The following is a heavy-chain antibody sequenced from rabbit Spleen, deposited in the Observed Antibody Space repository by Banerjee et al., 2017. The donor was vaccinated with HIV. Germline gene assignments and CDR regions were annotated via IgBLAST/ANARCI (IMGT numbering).Heavy chain of an antibody. Sequence: QEQLEESGGGLVKPEGSLTLSCTASRFSFNVNYDMCWVRQAPGKGLEWIGCIYTGNGKTYYARWAKGRFTISKTSSPTVTLQMTSLTAADTATYFCARDTASSFSSYGMDLWGPGTLVTVS. J-gene: IGHJ6*01. CDR1: RFSFNVNYD. CDR3: ARDTASSFSSYGMDL. CDR2: IYTGNGKT. V-gene: IGHV1S45*01. D-gene: IGHD8-1*01.